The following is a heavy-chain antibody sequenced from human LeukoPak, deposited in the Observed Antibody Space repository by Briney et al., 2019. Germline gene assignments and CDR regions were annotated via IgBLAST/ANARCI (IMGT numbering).Heavy chain of an antibody. CDR2: IDPSDSYT. D-gene: IGHD6-19*01. Sequence: GESLKISCKHSGYRFTSYWISWVRQMPGKGLEWMGRIDPSDSYTNYSPSFQGHVTISADKSINTAYLQWSSLKASDTAMYYCARPDSVAGTRAFDIWGQGTMVTVSS. CDR3: ARPDSVAGTRAFDI. V-gene: IGHV5-10-1*01. J-gene: IGHJ3*02. CDR1: GYRFTSYW.